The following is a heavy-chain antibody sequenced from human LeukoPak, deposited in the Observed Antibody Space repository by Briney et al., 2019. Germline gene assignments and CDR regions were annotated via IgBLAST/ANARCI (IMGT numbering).Heavy chain of an antibody. CDR1: GGSISSYY. V-gene: IGHV4-59*01. CDR3: ARDYDGDAFDI. CDR2: IYYSGST. D-gene: IGHD3-22*01. Sequence: KPSETLSLTCTVSGGSISSYYWSWIRQPPGKGLEWIGYIYYSGSTNYNPSLKSRVTISVDTSKNQFSLKLSSVTAADTAVYYCARDYDGDAFDIWGRGTMVTVSS. J-gene: IGHJ3*02.